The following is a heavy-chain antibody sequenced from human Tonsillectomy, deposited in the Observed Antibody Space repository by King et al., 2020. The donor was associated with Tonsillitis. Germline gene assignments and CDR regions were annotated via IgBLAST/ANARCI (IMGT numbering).Heavy chain of an antibody. CDR2: ISSSSSII. V-gene: IGHV3-48*01. Sequence: QLVQSGGGLVQPGGSLRLSCAASGFTFSRYSIIWVRQAPGKGLEWVSYISSSSSIIYYADSVKGRFTISRDKAKNSLHLQMNSLRAEDTAVYYCARGAELLVDYWGQGTLVTVSS. D-gene: IGHD2-8*02. J-gene: IGHJ4*02. CDR3: ARGAELLVDY. CDR1: GFTFSRYS.